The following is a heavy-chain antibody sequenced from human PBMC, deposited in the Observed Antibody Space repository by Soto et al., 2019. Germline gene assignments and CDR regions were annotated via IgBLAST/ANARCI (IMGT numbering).Heavy chain of an antibody. CDR3: ARGEGSGSNALGQ. CDR1: GFSVSNNY. CDR2: VQDGGSI. J-gene: IGHJ4*02. Sequence: EVLLEESGGDLVQPGGSLRLSCAASGFSVSNNYMTWVRQVPGKGLEWVSVVQDGGSITYADSVRDRFTISRDRSKNTVFLQMSSLRPEATAVYFCARGEGSGSNALGQWGQGTLVTVSS. D-gene: IGHD3-10*01. V-gene: IGHV3-66*01.